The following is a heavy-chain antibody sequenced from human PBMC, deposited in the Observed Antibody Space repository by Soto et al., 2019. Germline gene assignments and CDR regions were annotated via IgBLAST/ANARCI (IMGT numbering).Heavy chain of an antibody. J-gene: IGHJ4*02. V-gene: IGHV4-31*03. D-gene: IGHD3-3*01. CDR1: SDSISTDFYS. CDR2: ISYNGST. Sequence: SETLSLTCTVSSDSISTDFYSWSWIRQHPGKGLEWIGYISYNGSTSYNPSPKSRLTISVDTSKKQLSLKLTSVTAADTATYFCARTPNRPTRWSRLFDHWGQGTLVTVSS. CDR3: ARTPNRPTRWSRLFDH.